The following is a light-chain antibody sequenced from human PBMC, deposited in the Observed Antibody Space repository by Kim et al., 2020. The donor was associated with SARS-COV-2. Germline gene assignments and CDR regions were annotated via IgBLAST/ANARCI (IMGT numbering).Light chain of an antibody. J-gene: IGLJ2*01. V-gene: IGLV7-46*01. CDR1: SGAVTSGHW. CDR3: RITYNGGFI. Sequence: PGGTVPLTCGFTSGAVTSGHWSYWIQQKPRQAPTTLIYDTTNKHSWTPARFSGSLHGGKAALALAGAQPDDEADYYCRITYNGGFIFGGGTQLTVL. CDR2: DTT.